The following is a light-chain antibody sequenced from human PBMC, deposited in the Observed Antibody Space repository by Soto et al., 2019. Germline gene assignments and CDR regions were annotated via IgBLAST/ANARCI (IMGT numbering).Light chain of an antibody. Sequence: DIKGTQSPPALSAAIGDRVTITCRASQTISTWMAWYQQKPGKAPKLLVYDASTLQSGVASRFSGSGSGTEFTLTISSLEPEDFAVYYCQQRSNWPQTFGQGSKVDNK. V-gene: IGKV1-5*01. CDR2: DAS. CDR3: QQRSNWPQT. J-gene: IGKJ1*01. CDR1: QTISTW.